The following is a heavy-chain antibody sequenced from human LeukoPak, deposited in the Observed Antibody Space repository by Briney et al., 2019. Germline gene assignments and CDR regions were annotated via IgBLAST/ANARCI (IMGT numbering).Heavy chain of an antibody. CDR2: ISPKSADT. Sequence: GGSVRVSCKASGYTFSGYYMHWVRQAPGQGDEGMGSISPKSADTNYPQTFQRRVTMTSHTSISTAYLELSRLTSDDTAVYYCARGRDKTTSPAIDYWGQGTLVTVSS. V-gene: IGHV1-2*02. J-gene: IGHJ4*02. CDR1: GYTFSGYY. D-gene: IGHD2-2*01. CDR3: ARGRDKTTSPAIDY.